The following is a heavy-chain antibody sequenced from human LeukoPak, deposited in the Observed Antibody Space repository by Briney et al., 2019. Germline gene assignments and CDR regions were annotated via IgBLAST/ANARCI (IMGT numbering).Heavy chain of an antibody. CDR1: GFTFNTYA. CDR2: ISSSSSYI. D-gene: IGHD5-18*01. Sequence: KTGGSLRLSCATSGFTFNTYAMNWVRQAPGKGLEWVSSISSSSSYIYYADSVKGRFTISRDNAKNSLYLQMNSLRAEDTAVYYCARGLVDTAMVTPLMGFDYWGQGTLVTVSS. V-gene: IGHV3-21*04. CDR3: ARGLVDTAMVTPLMGFDY. J-gene: IGHJ4*02.